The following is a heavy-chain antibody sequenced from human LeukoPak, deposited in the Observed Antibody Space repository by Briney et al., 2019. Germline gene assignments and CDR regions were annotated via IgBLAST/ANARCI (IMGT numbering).Heavy chain of an antibody. J-gene: IGHJ4*02. CDR3: ARDPYLMAVAGISY. Sequence: GGSLRLSCAASGFTFSSYSMNWVRQAPGKGLEWVSSISSSSSYIYYADSVKGRFTISRDNAKNSLYLQMNSLRAEDTAVYYCARDPYLMAVAGISYWGQGTLVTVSS. D-gene: IGHD6-19*01. CDR2: ISSSSSYI. V-gene: IGHV3-21*01. CDR1: GFTFSSYS.